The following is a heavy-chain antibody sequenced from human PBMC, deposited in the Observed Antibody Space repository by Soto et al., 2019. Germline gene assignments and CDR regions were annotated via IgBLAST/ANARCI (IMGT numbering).Heavy chain of an antibody. J-gene: IGHJ4*02. CDR2: IFSGGLT. CDR1: GFTVSSDY. V-gene: IGHV3-53*01. CDR3: ARARDYYDSSGYLYFDY. D-gene: IGHD3-22*01. Sequence: GGSLRLSCAASGFTVSSDYMSWARQAPGKGLEWVSVIFSGGLTYYADSVKGRFTISRDHSKNTLFLQMTSLRVADTAVYYCARARDYYDSSGYLYFDYWGQGTLVTVSS.